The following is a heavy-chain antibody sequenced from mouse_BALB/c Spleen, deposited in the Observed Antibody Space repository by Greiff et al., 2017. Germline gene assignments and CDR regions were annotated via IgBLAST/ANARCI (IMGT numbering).Heavy chain of an antibody. CDR2: IYPGDGDT. V-gene: IGHV1-80*01. D-gene: IGHD1-1*01. CDR1: GYAFSSYW. Sequence: QVQLQQSGAELVRPGSSVKISCKASGYAFSSYWMNWVKQRPGQGLEWIGQIYPGDGDTNYNGKFKGKATLTADKSSSTAYMQLSSLTSEDSAVYFCAGHYYGSRVFAYWGQGTLVTVSA. J-gene: IGHJ3*01. CDR3: AGHYYGSRVFAY.